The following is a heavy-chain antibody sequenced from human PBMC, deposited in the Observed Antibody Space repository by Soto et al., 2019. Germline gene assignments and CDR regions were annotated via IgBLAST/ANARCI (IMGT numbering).Heavy chain of an antibody. CDR2: LTSTGDKT. Sequence: PGGSLRLSCAASGFTFSSYPMSWVRQAPGKGLEWVSTLTSTGDKTFYADSVEGRFTISRDNSRSTLYLHMNSLRAEDTAVYYCATKYAYGPFDYWGLGALVTVSS. CDR1: GFTFSSYP. J-gene: IGHJ4*02. D-gene: IGHD3-10*01. V-gene: IGHV3-23*01. CDR3: ATKYAYGPFDY.